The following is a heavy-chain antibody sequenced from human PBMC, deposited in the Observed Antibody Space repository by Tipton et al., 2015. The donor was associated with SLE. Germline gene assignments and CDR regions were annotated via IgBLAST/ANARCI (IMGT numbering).Heavy chain of an antibody. CDR3: ARVLNWGSGDAFDI. CDR1: GFTVSINY. V-gene: IGHV3-66*02. D-gene: IGHD7-27*01. J-gene: IGHJ3*02. CDR2: IYSGGST. Sequence: SLRLSCAASGFTVSINYMNWVRQAPGKGLEWVSVIYSGGSTYYADSVQGRFTLSRDNSKNTLFLQMNSLRAEDTAVYYCARVLNWGSGDAFDIWGQGTVVTVSS.